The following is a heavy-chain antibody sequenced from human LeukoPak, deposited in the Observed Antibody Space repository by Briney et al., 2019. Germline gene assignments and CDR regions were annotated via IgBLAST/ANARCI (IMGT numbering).Heavy chain of an antibody. V-gene: IGHV3-7*01. J-gene: IGHJ3*02. CDR2: IKQDGSEK. CDR3: ARVSSNWRYAFDI. Sequence: PGGSLRLSCAASGFTFSSYWMSWVRQAPGKGLEWVANIKQDGSEKYYVDSVKGRFTISRDNAKNSLYLQMNSLRAEDTAVYYCARVSSNWRYAFDIWGQGTMVTVSS. D-gene: IGHD1-1*01. CDR1: GFTFSSYW.